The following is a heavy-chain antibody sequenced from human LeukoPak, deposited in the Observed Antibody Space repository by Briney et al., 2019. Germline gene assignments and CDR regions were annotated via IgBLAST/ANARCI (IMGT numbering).Heavy chain of an antibody. CDR1: GGSISSGSYY. V-gene: IGHV4-61*02. CDR2: IYTSGST. J-gene: IGHJ5*02. CDR3: ARDRNWFDP. Sequence: SETLSLTCTVSGGSISSGSYYWSWIRQPAGKGLEWIGRIYTSGSTNHNPSLKSQVTISVDTSKNQFSLKLSSVTAADTAVYYCARDRNWFDPWGQGTLVTVSS.